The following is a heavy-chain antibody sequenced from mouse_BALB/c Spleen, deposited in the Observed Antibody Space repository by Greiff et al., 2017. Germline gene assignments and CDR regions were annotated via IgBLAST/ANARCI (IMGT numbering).Heavy chain of an antibody. V-gene: IGHV5-9*03. CDR1: GFTFSSYT. J-gene: IGHJ3*01. Sequence: EVNVVESGGGLVKPGGSLKLSCAASGFTFSSYTMSWVRQTPEKRLEWVATISSGGGNTYYPDSVKGRFTISRDNAKNNLYLQMSSLRSEDTALYYCATSYGYDAWFAYWGQGTLVTVSA. CDR3: ATSYGYDAWFAY. CDR2: ISSGGGNT. D-gene: IGHD2-9*01.